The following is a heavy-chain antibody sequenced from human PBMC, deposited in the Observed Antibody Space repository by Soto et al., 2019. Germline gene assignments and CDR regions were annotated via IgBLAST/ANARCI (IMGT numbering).Heavy chain of an antibody. V-gene: IGHV3-21*01. CDR2: ISSSSSYI. CDR1: GFTFSSYS. D-gene: IGHD3-9*01. J-gene: IGHJ3*02. Sequence: GGSLRLSCAASGFTFSSYSMNWVRQALGKGLEWVSSISSSSSYIYYADSVKGRFTISRDNAKNLLYLQMNSLSAEDTAVYYCARGLFSRVDHYDIRVDAFDIWGQGTMVTVSS. CDR3: ARGLFSRVDHYDIRVDAFDI.